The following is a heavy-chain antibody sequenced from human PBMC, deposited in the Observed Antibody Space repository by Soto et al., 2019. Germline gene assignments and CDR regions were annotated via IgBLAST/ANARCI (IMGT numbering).Heavy chain of an antibody. V-gene: IGHV4-34*01. Sequence: VQLQQWGAGLLKPSETLSLTCAVYGASFSGYYWSWIRQPPGKGLEWIGEINHGASTNYNPSLKCRVTVSVVTTKIQCSLKVGSVAAAETAVYCCARVREVTATFYYYYGMDVWGQGLTVTDFS. CDR3: ARVREVTATFYYYYGMDV. J-gene: IGHJ6*02. CDR2: INHGAST. CDR1: GASFSGYY. D-gene: IGHD2-21*02.